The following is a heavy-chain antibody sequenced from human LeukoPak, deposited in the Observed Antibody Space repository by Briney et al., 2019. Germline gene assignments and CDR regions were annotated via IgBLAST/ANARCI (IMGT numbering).Heavy chain of an antibody. Sequence: SETLSLTCTASGGSVSSGSYYWSWIRQPPGKGLEWIGYIFYSGSTNYNPSLKSRVTISVDTSKNQFSLKPSSVTAADTAVYYCARDRGYAYFIDYWGQGTLVTVSS. D-gene: IGHD3-16*01. CDR1: GGSVSSGSYY. CDR2: IFYSGST. CDR3: ARDRGYAYFIDY. V-gene: IGHV4-61*01. J-gene: IGHJ4*02.